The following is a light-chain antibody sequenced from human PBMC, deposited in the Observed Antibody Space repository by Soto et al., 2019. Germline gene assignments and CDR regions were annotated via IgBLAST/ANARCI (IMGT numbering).Light chain of an antibody. Sequence: QSVLTQPPSVSAAPGQRVTISCSGSSSNIENNPVSWYQQLPGTVPRLLIHDNDKRPSGIPDRFSGSKSGTSATLGITGLQTGGEGDYYCGTWDSSLSAGVFGGGTKLTVL. CDR2: DND. CDR1: SSNIENNP. J-gene: IGLJ2*01. V-gene: IGLV1-51*01. CDR3: GTWDSSLSAGV.